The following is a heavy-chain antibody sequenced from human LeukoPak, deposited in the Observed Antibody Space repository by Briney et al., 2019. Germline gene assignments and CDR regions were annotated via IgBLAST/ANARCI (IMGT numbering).Heavy chain of an antibody. J-gene: IGHJ6*03. D-gene: IGHD5-12*01. CDR3: ARGRVGYSGYDSLYDYYMDV. Sequence: GGSLRLSCAVSGFTFSNYGMSWVRQAPGKGLEWVSTISGSGGRTYYADSVKGRFTISRDNSKNTLYLQMNSLRAEDTALYYCARGRVGYSGYDSLYDYYMDVWGKGTTVTVSS. CDR2: ISGSGGRT. CDR1: GFTFSNYG. V-gene: IGHV3-23*01.